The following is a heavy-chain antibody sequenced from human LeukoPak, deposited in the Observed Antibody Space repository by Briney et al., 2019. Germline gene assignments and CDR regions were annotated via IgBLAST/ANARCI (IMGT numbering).Heavy chain of an antibody. CDR3: ARAVGPFDF. CDR2: IWYDGSNK. J-gene: IGHJ3*01. CDR1: GFIFSTYG. V-gene: IGHV3-33*01. Sequence: GGSLRLSCAASGFIFSTYGMHWVRQAPGKGLEWVAVIWYDGSNKYYADSVKGRFAISSDNSKNTLNLLMNNLRAEDTAVYYCARAVGPFDFWGQGTMVTVSA.